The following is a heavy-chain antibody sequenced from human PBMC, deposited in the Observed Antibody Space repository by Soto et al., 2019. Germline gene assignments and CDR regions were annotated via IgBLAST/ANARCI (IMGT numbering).Heavy chain of an antibody. V-gene: IGHV1-8*01. D-gene: IGHD2-21*01. CDR3: ARGGVRGMDD. J-gene: IGHJ6*02. CDR2: MNPNSGNT. CDR1: GYTFTSYD. Sequence: QVQLVQSGAEVKKPGASVKVSCKASGYTFTSYDINWVRQATGQGLEWMGWMNPNSGNTGYAQKVQGRITMARTTSIRTAYMTLRSLRSEDTAVCYCARGGVRGMDDWGQGTTVTVSS.